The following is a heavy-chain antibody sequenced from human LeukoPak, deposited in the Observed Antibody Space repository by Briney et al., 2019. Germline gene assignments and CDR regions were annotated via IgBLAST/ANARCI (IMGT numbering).Heavy chain of an antibody. J-gene: IGHJ4*02. D-gene: IGHD1-26*01. Sequence: ASVKVSCKASGYTFTSYGISWVRQAPGQGLEWMGWISAYSGDTNYAQKFQGRATMTTDTSTSTAYMELRSLSSDDTAVYYCARGRRVVGASHYFDYWGQGTLVTVSS. CDR3: ARGRRVVGASHYFDY. V-gene: IGHV1-18*01. CDR2: ISAYSGDT. CDR1: GYTFTSYG.